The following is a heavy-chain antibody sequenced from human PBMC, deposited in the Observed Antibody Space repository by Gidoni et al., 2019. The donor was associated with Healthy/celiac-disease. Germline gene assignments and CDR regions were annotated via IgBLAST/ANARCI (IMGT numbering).Heavy chain of an antibody. CDR3: AKVEYSYSFDY. Sequence: EVQLLESGGGLVQPGGSLRLSCAASGLPFSSYSMSWVRQAPGKGLEWGSAISGSGGSTYYADSVKGRFTISRDNSKNTLYLQMNSLRAEDTAVYYCAKVEYSYSFDYWGQGTLVTVSS. V-gene: IGHV3-23*01. CDR1: GLPFSSYS. CDR2: ISGSGGST. J-gene: IGHJ4*02. D-gene: IGHD5-18*01.